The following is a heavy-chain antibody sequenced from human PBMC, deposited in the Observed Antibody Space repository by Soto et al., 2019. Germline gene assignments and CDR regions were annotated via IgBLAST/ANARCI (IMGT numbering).Heavy chain of an antibody. CDR2: ISSSSSYT. V-gene: IGHV3-11*06. CDR1: GFTFSDYY. J-gene: IGHJ3*02. D-gene: IGHD3-22*01. CDR3: ARCFYDSSGYYKARGAFDI. Sequence: GSLRLSCAASGFTFSDYYMSWILQAPGKGLEWVSYISSSSSYTNYADSVKGRFTISRDNAKNSLYLQMNSLRAEDKAAYYCARCFYDSSGYYKARGAFDIWGQGTMVTVSS.